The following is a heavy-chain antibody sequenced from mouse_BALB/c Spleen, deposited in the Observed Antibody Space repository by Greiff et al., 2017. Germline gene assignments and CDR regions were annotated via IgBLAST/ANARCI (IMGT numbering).Heavy chain of an antibody. V-gene: IGHV14-1*02. CDR1: GFNIKDYY. J-gene: IGHJ4*01. D-gene: IGHD2-14*01. CDR3: AGTPFYAMDY. Sequence: VQLKESGAELVRPGASVKLSCKASGFNIKDYYMHWVKQRPEQGLECIGWIDPENGNTIYDPKFQGKASITADTSSNPAYLQLSSLTSEDTAVYYCAGTPFYAMDYWGQGTSVTVSS. CDR2: IDPENGNT.